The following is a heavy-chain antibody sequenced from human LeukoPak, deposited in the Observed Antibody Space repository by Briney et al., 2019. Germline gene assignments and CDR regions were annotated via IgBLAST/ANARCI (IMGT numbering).Heavy chain of an antibody. CDR2: IYYSGST. CDR3: ARLTRDYYDSSGQGALDY. J-gene: IGHJ4*02. Sequence: SETLSLTCTVSGGSISSYYWSWIRQPPGKGLEWIGYIYYSGSTNYNPSLKSRVTISVDTSKNQFSLKLSSVTAADTAVYYCARLTRDYYDSSGQGALDYWGQGTLVTVSS. V-gene: IGHV4-59*08. CDR1: GGSISSYY. D-gene: IGHD3-22*01.